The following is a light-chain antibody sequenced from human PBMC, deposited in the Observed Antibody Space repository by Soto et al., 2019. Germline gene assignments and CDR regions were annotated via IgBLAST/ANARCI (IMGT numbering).Light chain of an antibody. CDR3: QQYGSSPPWT. CDR2: GAS. Sequence: EIVLTQSPGTLSLSPGERATLSCSASQSVSSSYLAWYQQKPGQAPRLLIYGASSRATGIPDRFSGSGSGTDFPLTINRLEPEDFAVYYCQQYGSSPPWTFGQGTKVEIK. J-gene: IGKJ1*01. CDR1: QSVSSSY. V-gene: IGKV3-20*01.